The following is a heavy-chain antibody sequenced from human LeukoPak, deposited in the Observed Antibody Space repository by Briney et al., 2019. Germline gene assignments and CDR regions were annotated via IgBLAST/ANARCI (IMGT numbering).Heavy chain of an antibody. Sequence: PGGSLRLSCAVSGLTFSSSWMDWVRQAPGKGLEWVASINPDGIKRYSADSVKGRFTVSRDNAKNSLYLEMNSLRAEDTAVYYCARDWRYCSSSSCLAMDVWGQGTTVTVSS. J-gene: IGHJ6*02. V-gene: IGHV3-7*01. D-gene: IGHD2-2*01. CDR3: ARDWRYCSSSSCLAMDV. CDR2: INPDGIKR. CDR1: GLTFSSSW.